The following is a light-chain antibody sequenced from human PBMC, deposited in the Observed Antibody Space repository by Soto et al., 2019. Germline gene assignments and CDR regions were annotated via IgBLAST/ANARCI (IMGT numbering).Light chain of an antibody. V-gene: IGKV3-11*01. Sequence: VMTQSPTTLSVSPGERATLSSRASQSVSSYLAWYQQKPGQAPRLLIYDASNRATGIPARFSGSGSGTDFTLTISSLEPEDFAVYYCQQRSNWPITFGQGTRLEIK. CDR3: QQRSNWPIT. CDR2: DAS. CDR1: QSVSSY. J-gene: IGKJ5*01.